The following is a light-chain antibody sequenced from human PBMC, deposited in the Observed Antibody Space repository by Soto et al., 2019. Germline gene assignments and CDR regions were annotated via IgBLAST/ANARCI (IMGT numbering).Light chain of an antibody. J-gene: IGKJ4*01. V-gene: IGKV1-33*01. CDR1: QDIAKY. Sequence: DIQMTQSPSSLSASVGDRVTITCQASQDIAKYLNWYQQKPGNAPKLLIYDASGLHAGVPSRFSGSGSGTDFTFTISSVKPEDFATYYCQQYDDLLSFGGGTKVEIK. CDR3: QQYDDLLS. CDR2: DAS.